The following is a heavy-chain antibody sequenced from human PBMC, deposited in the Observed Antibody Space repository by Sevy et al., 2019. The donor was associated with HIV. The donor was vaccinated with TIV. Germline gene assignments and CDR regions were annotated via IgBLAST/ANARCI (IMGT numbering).Heavy chain of an antibody. CDR3: ARHQAVAATYYYYYGMDV. Sequence: SETLSLTCTVSGGSISSSSYYWGWIRQPPGKGLEWIGSIYYSGSTYYNPSLKSRVTISVDTSKNLFSLKLSSVTTADTAVYYCARHQAVAATYYYYYGMDVWGQGTTVTVSS. D-gene: IGHD6-19*01. J-gene: IGHJ6*02. V-gene: IGHV4-39*01. CDR2: IYYSGST. CDR1: GGSISSSSYY.